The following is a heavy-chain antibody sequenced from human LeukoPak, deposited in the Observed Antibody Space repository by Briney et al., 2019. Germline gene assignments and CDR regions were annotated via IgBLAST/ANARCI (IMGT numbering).Heavy chain of an antibody. CDR3: AKDQYYYDSSGYREAYYFDY. CDR1: GFTFSSYA. V-gene: IGHV3-23*01. D-gene: IGHD3-22*01. Sequence: GGSLRLSCAASGFTFSSYAMTWVRQAPGKGLEWVSTITAGGDYTYYADSVKGRFTISRDNSKNTLYLQMNSLRAEDTAVYYCAKDQYYYDSSGYREAYYFDYWGQGTLVTVSS. J-gene: IGHJ4*02. CDR2: ITAGGDYT.